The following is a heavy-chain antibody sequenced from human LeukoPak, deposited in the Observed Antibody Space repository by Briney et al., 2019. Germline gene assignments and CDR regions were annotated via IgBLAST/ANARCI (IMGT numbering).Heavy chain of an antibody. D-gene: IGHD3-22*01. V-gene: IGHV3-33*06. CDR3: AKPDGSSGQGPFDY. Sequence: GRSLRLACAASGFTFSSYGMHWVRQAPGKGLEWVAVIWYDGSKKYYADSVKGRFTISRDNSKNTLYLQMNSLRAEDTAVYYCAKPDGSSGQGPFDYWGQGTLVTVSS. CDR2: IWYDGSKK. J-gene: IGHJ4*02. CDR1: GFTFSSYG.